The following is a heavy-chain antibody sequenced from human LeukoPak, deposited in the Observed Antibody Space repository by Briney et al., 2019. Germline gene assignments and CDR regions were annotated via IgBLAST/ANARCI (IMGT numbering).Heavy chain of an antibody. V-gene: IGHV3-23*01. Sequence: GGSLRLSCAASGFTFDDHAMHWVRQTPGKGLEWVSSISGSGGSTYYADSVKGRFTISRDNSKNTLYLQMNSLRAEDTAVYYCAKAAGSGTYPEIDYWGQGTLVTVSS. J-gene: IGHJ4*02. CDR3: AKAAGSGTYPEIDY. D-gene: IGHD1-26*01. CDR1: GFTFDDHA. CDR2: ISGSGGST.